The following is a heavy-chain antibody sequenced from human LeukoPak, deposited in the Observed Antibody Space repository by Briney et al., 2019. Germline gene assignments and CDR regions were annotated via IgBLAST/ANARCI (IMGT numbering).Heavy chain of an antibody. Sequence: GGSLRLSCAASGFSFSSYAMSWVRQAPGKGLEWVSVINGNGGSRNYADSVKGRFTISRDNSKNTLYLQMNSLRAEDTAVYYCAKDAQLGSGSYGGYWGQGTLVTVPS. V-gene: IGHV3-23*01. J-gene: IGHJ4*02. CDR1: GFSFSSYA. D-gene: IGHD1-26*01. CDR3: AKDAQLGSGSYGGY. CDR2: INGNGGSR.